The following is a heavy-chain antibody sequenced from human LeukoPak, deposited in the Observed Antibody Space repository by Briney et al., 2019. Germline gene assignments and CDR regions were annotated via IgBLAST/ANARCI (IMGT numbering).Heavy chain of an antibody. V-gene: IGHV4-34*01. CDR2: INHSGST. CDR1: GGSFSGYY. J-gene: IGHJ5*02. Sequence: SETLSLTCAVYGGSFSGYYWSWIRQPPGKGLEWIGEINHSGSTNYNPSLKSRVTISVDTSKNQFSLKLSSVTAADTAVYYCARLYYYDSSGYYQGSSSRFDPWGQGTLVTVSS. CDR3: ARLYYYDSSGYYQGSSSRFDP. D-gene: IGHD3-22*01.